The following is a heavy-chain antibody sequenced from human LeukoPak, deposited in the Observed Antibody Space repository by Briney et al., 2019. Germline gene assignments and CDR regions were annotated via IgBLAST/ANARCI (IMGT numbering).Heavy chain of an antibody. Sequence: GGSLRLSCAASGFTFSSYEMNWVRQAPGKGLEWVSYISNSGTTIFYADSVKGRFTISRDNGKNSLYLQMNSLRAEDTAVYYCARVFSNPTGNDCWGQATLVTVSS. CDR3: ARVFSNPTGNDC. D-gene: IGHD1-1*01. CDR1: GFTFSSYE. CDR2: ISNSGTTI. V-gene: IGHV3-48*03. J-gene: IGHJ4*02.